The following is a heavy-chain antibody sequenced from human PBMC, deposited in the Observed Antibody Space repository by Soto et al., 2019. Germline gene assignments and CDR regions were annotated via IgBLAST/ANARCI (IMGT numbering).Heavy chain of an antibody. CDR3: AKDGALYYDILTGYYQTPTDYFDY. V-gene: IGHV3-23*01. Sequence: GGSLXLSCAASGFXFSSYAMSWVRQAPGKGLEWVSAISGSGGSTYYADSVKGRFTISRDNSKNTLYLQMNSLRAEDTAVYYCAKDGALYYDILTGYYQTPTDYFDYWGQGTLVTVSS. CDR2: ISGSGGST. CDR1: GFXFSSYA. J-gene: IGHJ4*02. D-gene: IGHD3-9*01.